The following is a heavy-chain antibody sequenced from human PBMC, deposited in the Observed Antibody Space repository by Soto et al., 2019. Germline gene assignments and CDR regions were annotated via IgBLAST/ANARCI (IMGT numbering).Heavy chain of an antibody. Sequence: ASVKVSCKASGYTFTSYGISWVRQAPGQGLEWMGWISAYNGNTNYAQKLQGRVTMTTDTSTSTAYMELRSLRSDDTAVYYCARDGLYNYVWWSYRYTGIVEDAFDIWGQGTMVTVSS. CDR2: ISAYNGNT. J-gene: IGHJ3*02. V-gene: IGHV1-18*01. CDR1: GYTFTSYG. CDR3: ARDGLYNYVWWSYRYTGIVEDAFDI. D-gene: IGHD3-16*02.